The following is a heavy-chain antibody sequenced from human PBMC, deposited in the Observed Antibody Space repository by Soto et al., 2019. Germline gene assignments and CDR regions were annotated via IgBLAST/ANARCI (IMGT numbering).Heavy chain of an antibody. CDR3: GRTQFLNDFYYGMVV. Sequence: ASVKVSCKASGYSFTNDDVSWVRQATGQGLGWMGWMNPGSGDTGYAQKFQGRVTMTRDISIATAYMELSSLRSDDTAIYYCGRTQFLNDFYYGMVVWGQGTAVTVSS. CDR1: GYSFTNDD. V-gene: IGHV1-8*01. CDR2: MNPGSGDT. J-gene: IGHJ6*02. D-gene: IGHD6-19*01.